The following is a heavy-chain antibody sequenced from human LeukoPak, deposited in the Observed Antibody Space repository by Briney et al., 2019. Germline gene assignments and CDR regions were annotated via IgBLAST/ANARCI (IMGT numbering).Heavy chain of an antibody. CDR2: IRYDGSNK. Sequence: GGSLRLSCAASGFTFSSYGMHWVRQAPGKGLEWVAFIRYDGSNKYYADSVKGRFTISRDNSKNTLYLQMNSLRAEDTAVYYCAKGCAARGKPADYYYMDVWGKGTTVTVSS. D-gene: IGHD6-6*01. J-gene: IGHJ6*03. CDR3: AKGCAARGKPADYYYMDV. CDR1: GFTFSSYG. V-gene: IGHV3-30*02.